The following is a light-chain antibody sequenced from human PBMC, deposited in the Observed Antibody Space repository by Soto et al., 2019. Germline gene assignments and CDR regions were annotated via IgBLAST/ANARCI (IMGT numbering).Light chain of an antibody. CDR2: EVS. V-gene: IGLV2-8*01. J-gene: IGLJ1*01. CDR3: ASYAGNNNFEEI. Sequence: QSALTQPPSASGSPGQSVTISCTGTSSDVGGYNSVSWYQQHPGKAPKLMIYEVSKRPSGVPDRFSGSKSGNTASLTVTGLQTEDEADYYCASYAGNNNFEEIFGTGTKVTVL. CDR1: SSDVGGYNS.